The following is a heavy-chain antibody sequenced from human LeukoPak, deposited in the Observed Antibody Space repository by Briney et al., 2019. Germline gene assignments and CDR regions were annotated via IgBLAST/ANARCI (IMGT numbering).Heavy chain of an antibody. CDR3: ARDWWAVAKLDAFDI. D-gene: IGHD6-19*01. Sequence: SETLSLTCTVSGGSISSYYWSWIRQPGGKGLEWIGRIYTSGSTNYNPSLKSRVTMSVDTSKNQFSLKLSSVTAADTAVYYYARDWWAVAKLDAFDIWGQGTMVTVSS. V-gene: IGHV4-4*07. J-gene: IGHJ3*02. CDR1: GGSISSYY. CDR2: IYTSGST.